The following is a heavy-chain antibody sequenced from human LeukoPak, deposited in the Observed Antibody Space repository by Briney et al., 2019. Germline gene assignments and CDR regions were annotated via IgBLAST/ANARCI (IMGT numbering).Heavy chain of an antibody. CDR1: GFTFDDYG. Sequence: GGSLRLSCAASGFTFDDYGMSWVRQAPGKGLEWVSGINWNGGSTGYADSVKGRFTISRDNAKFSLDLQMNSLRAEDTAVYYCARATPLRFLEYYFYYMDVWGKGTTVTVSS. V-gene: IGHV3-20*04. CDR2: INWNGGST. CDR3: ARATPLRFLEYYFYYMDV. D-gene: IGHD3-3*01. J-gene: IGHJ6*03.